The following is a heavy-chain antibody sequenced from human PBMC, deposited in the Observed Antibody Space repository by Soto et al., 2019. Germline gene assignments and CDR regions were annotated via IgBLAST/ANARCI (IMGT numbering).Heavy chain of an antibody. Sequence: QVQLVQSGAEVKKPGSSVKVSCKASGGTFSSYAISWVRQAPGQGLEWMGGIIPIFGTANYAQKFQGRVTITAEKSTSTAYMELSSLRSEDTAVYYCARDLRAGYSSQFDPWGQGPLVTVSS. CDR2: IIPIFGTA. V-gene: IGHV1-69*06. J-gene: IGHJ5*02. CDR3: ARDLRAGYSSQFDP. D-gene: IGHD6-13*01. CDR1: GGTFSSYA.